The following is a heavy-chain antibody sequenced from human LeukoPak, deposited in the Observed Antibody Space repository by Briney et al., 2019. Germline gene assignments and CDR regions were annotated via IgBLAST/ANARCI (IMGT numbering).Heavy chain of an antibody. D-gene: IGHD6-13*01. CDR1: GFTFSSYA. J-gene: IGHJ4*02. CDR2: IRGSGGST. Sequence: GRSMRLSSAAYGFTFSSYAMSWVRQAAGEGLEWVSVIRGSGGSTNYADSVNGRFTISRDNSKNMLHLQMSSLRAEDTAVYYCTTLSDAIEAAGTRNYWGQGTLVTVSS. CDR3: TTLSDAIEAAGTRNY. V-gene: IGHV3-23*01.